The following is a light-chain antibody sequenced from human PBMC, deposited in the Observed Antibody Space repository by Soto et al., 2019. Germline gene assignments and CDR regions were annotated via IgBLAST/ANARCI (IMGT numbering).Light chain of an antibody. CDR1: QSVSSN. CDR2: GAS. CDR3: QQYNNWPRT. J-gene: IGKJ1*01. Sequence: EIVLTHSPGTLSVSPVERSTLSCRASQSVSSNIAWYQQKPGQAPRLLIYGASTRATWIPARFSGSGSGTEFTLTINSLQSEDFAVYYCQQYNNWPRTFGQGTKVDIK. V-gene: IGKV3-15*01.